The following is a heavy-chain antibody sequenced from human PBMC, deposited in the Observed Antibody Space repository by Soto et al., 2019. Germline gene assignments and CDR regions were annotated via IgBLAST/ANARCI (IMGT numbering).Heavy chain of an antibody. J-gene: IGHJ5*02. D-gene: IGHD3-10*01. Sequence: SETLSLTCTVSGGSISSYYWSWIRQPPGKGLEWIGYIYYSGSTNYNPSLKSRVTISVDTSKNQFSLKLSSVTAADTAVYYCARRLLYYGSGSYYNCWFDPWGQGTLVTVSS. CDR3: ARRLLYYGSGSYYNCWFDP. CDR2: IYYSGST. CDR1: GGSISSYY. V-gene: IGHV4-59*01.